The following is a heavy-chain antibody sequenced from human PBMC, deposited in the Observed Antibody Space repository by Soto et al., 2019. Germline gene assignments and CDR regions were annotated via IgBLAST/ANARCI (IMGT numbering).Heavy chain of an antibody. Sequence: QVQLQQSGPGLVKPSQTLSLTCAISGDSVSSNSAAWNWIRQSPSRGLEWLGRTYYRSKWYNDYAGCVKSRTTIHPATSKNQFSLQLSSVTPEDTAVYYCARDESLRSGSYSAGPFDYWGQGTLVTVSS. D-gene: IGHD1-26*01. CDR1: GDSVSSNSAA. J-gene: IGHJ4*02. V-gene: IGHV6-1*01. CDR3: ARDESLRSGSYSAGPFDY. CDR2: TYYRSKWYN.